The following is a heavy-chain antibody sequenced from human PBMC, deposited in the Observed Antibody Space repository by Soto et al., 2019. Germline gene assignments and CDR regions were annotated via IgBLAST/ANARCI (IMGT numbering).Heavy chain of an antibody. CDR3: AKMSRYSSSLLPVSHDVDI. V-gene: IGHV3-9*01. D-gene: IGHD6-13*01. Sequence: EVQLVESGGGLVQPGRSLRLSCAASGFTFDDYAMHWVRQAPGKGLEWVSGMSWNSGSIGYADSVKGRFTISRDNAKNSLYLQMNSLRAEDTALYYCAKMSRYSSSLLPVSHDVDIWGQGIMVSVSS. J-gene: IGHJ3*02. CDR2: MSWNSGSI. CDR1: GFTFDDYA.